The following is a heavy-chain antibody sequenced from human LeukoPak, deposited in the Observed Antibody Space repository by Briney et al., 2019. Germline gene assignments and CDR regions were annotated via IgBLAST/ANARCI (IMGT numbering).Heavy chain of an antibody. V-gene: IGHV4-30-2*01. J-gene: IGHJ4*02. CDR3: ARRDYSSGWYYFDY. D-gene: IGHD6-19*01. CDR1: GGSISSGGYS. CDR2: IYHSGST. Sequence: PSQTLSLTCAVSGGSISSGGYSWSWIRQPPGKGLEWIGYIYHSGSTYYNPSLKSRVTISVDRSKNQFSLKLSSVTAADTAVYYCARRDYSSGWYYFDYWGQGTLVTVSS.